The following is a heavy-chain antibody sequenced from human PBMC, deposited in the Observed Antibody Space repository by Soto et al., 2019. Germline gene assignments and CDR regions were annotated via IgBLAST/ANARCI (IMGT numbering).Heavy chain of an antibody. CDR3: ARDSNPETAMFDY. D-gene: IGHD5-18*01. J-gene: IGHJ4*02. V-gene: IGHV1-2*04. CDR2: INPNSGGT. Sequence: QVQLVQSGAEVKKPGASVKVSCKASGYTFTGYYMHWVRQAPGQGLEWMGWINPNSGGTNYAQKFQGWVTMTRDPSISTAYMELSRLRSDDTAVYYCARDSNPETAMFDYWGQGTLVTVSS. CDR1: GYTFTGYY.